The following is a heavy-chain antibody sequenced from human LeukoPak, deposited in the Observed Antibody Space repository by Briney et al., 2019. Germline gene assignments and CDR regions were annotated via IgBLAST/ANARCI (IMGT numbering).Heavy chain of an antibody. CDR2: IKHDGSEN. CDR1: GCTFSRYW. CDR3: ARHLGLPNL. Sequence: GGALRLSCVGSGCTFSRYWMTWVGQAPGKGLEWVANIKHDGSENYYVGSVKGRFTISRDNAKNSLYLQMNSPTAEDTAFYYCARHLGLPNLWGQGTLVTVSS. V-gene: IGHV3-7*03. J-gene: IGHJ4*02. D-gene: IGHD5-12*01.